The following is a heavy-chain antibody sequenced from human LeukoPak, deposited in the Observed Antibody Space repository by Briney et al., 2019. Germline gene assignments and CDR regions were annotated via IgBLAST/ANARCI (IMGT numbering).Heavy chain of an antibody. CDR2: IQDDESNK. J-gene: IGHJ6*03. V-gene: IGHV3-30*02. CDR1: GFIFSSFG. D-gene: IGHD2-15*01. CDR3: AKQMVERPHYNYMEV. Sequence: PGGSLGLPFAASGFIFSSFGMHWVRQAPGKGLEWVAFIQDDESNKFYADSVKGRFTISRDNSKNTLFLQMNSLRPEDTALYYCAKQMVERPHYNYMEVWRKETTVTVSS.